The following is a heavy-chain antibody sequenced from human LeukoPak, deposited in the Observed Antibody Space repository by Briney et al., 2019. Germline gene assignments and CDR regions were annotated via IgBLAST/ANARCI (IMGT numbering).Heavy chain of an antibody. CDR1: GFTFSSYE. Sequence: PGGSLRLSCAASGFTFSSYEMNWVRQAPGKGLEWVSYISSSSSTIYYADSVKGRFTISRDNAKNSLYLQMNSLRAEDTAVYYCARSPHQATAPDWFDPWGQGTLVTVSS. CDR2: ISSSSSTI. J-gene: IGHJ5*02. CDR3: ARSPHQATAPDWFDP. V-gene: IGHV3-48*01.